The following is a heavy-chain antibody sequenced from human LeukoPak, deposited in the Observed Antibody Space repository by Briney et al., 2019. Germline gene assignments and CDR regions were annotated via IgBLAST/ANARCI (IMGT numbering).Heavy chain of an antibody. CDR1: GGSFSGYH. D-gene: IGHD3-10*01. J-gene: IGHJ4*02. CDR2: INHSGTT. CDR3: ARQNYGSAPLRY. V-gene: IGHV4-34*01. Sequence: SETLSLTCAVYGGSFSGYHWSWIRQPPGKGLGWIGEINHSGTTNYNPSLKSRVTMSVDTSKNQFSLKLTSVTAADTAVYYCARQNYGSAPLRYWGQGTLVTVSS.